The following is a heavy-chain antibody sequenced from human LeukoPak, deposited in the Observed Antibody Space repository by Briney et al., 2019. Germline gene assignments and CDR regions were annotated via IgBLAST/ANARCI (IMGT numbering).Heavy chain of an antibody. J-gene: IGHJ4*02. Sequence: GGSLRLSCAASGFTFSNYGMHWVRQAPGKGLEWVASVRSDGGIKYYADSVKGRFTISRDNSKNTLHLQMNSLRAEDTAVYHCAKDLPAAYFDYWGQGTLVTVSS. CDR3: AKDLPAAYFDY. V-gene: IGHV3-30*02. D-gene: IGHD2-2*01. CDR2: VRSDGGIK. CDR1: GFTFSNYG.